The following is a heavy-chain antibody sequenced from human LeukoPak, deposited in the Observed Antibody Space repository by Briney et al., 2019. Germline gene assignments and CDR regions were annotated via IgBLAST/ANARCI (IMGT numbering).Heavy chain of an antibody. CDR1: GGSIGDYY. CDR2: LYYSRNT. V-gene: IGHV4-59*01. CDR3: VRVL. J-gene: IGHJ2*01. Sequence: SETLPVPRTVSGGSIGDYYWSWIRQPPGQGLEWIGYLYYSRNTNYSPSLKSRVTISADTSKTQVYLKLRSVTAADTAVYYCVRVLWG.